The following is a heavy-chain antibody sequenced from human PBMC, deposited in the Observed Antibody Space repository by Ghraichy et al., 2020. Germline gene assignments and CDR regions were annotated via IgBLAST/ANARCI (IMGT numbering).Heavy chain of an antibody. J-gene: IGHJ3*02. V-gene: IGHV4-31*03. CDR2: IYYSGST. D-gene: IGHD3-22*01. CDR3: ARVPYYYDSSGSRKVAFDI. Sequence: SLTCTVSGGSISSGGYYWSWIRQHPGKGLEWIGYIYYSGSTYYNPSLKSRVTISVDTSKNQFSLKLSSVTAADTAVYYCARVPYYYDSSGSRKVAFDIWGQGTMVTVSS. CDR1: GGSISSGGYY.